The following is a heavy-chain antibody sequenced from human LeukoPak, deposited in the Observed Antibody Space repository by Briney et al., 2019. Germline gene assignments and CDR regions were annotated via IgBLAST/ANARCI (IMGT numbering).Heavy chain of an antibody. D-gene: IGHD2-2*01. V-gene: IGHV3-15*01. Sequence: GGALRLSCAASGFTFRNAWMSWGRQAPRKGREWVGRIKIKTDGGTTDYAAPGKGRFTTARDDSKNKLYLQMKRLKTEETAVYYCNRGYCSSTSCLYYFDCWGQGTLVTVSS. CDR3: NRGYCSSTSCLYYFDC. CDR1: GFTFRNAW. CDR2: IKIKTDGGTT. J-gene: IGHJ4*02.